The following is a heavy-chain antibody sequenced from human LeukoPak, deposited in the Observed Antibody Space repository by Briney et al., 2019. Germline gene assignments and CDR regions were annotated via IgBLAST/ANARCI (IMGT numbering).Heavy chain of an antibody. D-gene: IGHD1-1*01. CDR1: GFTFSSYA. CDR2: ISGSGGST. J-gene: IGHJ6*03. V-gene: IGHV3-23*01. Sequence: PGGSLRLSCAASGFTFSSYAMSWVRQAPGKGLEWVSAISGSGGSTYYADSVKGRFTISRDNSKNTLYLQMNSLRAEDTAVYYCATLPDDSYYYMDVWGKGTTVTVSS. CDR3: ATLPDDSYYYMDV.